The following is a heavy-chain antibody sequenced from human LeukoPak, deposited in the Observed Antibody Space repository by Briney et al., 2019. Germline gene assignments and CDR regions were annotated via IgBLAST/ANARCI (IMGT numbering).Heavy chain of an antibody. CDR3: ARTRGPSGSYPDY. CDR2: IYHSGST. V-gene: IGHV4-30-2*01. J-gene: IGHJ4*02. Sequence: TWVRQPPGKGLEWIGYIYHSGSTYYNPSLKSRVTISVDRSKNQFSLKLSSVTAADTAVYYCARTRGPSGSYPDYWGQGTLVTVSS. D-gene: IGHD1-26*01.